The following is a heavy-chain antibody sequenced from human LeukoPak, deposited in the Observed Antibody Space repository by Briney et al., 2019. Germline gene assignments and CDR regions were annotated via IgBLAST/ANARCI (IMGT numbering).Heavy chain of an antibody. CDR2: IYSDNT. J-gene: IGHJ4*02. Sequence: GGSLRLSCTVSGFTVSSNSMSWVRQAPGKGLEWLSFIYSDNTHYSDSVKGRFTISRDNSKNTLYLQMNSLRAEDTAVYYCARRAGAYSHPYDYWGQGTLVTVSS. CDR3: ARRAGAYSHPYDY. V-gene: IGHV3-53*01. CDR1: GFTVSSNS. D-gene: IGHD4/OR15-4a*01.